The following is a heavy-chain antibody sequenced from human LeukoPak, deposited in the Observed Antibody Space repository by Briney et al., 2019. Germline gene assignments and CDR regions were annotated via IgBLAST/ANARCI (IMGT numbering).Heavy chain of an antibody. Sequence: GGSLRLSCEASGLSFGDYTMHWVRQAPGKGLEWVSLISRNGAATKYADSVRGRFTVSRDNAKNSLYLQMNSLRAEDTAVYYCAREDASGFDYWGQGTLVTVSS. CDR1: GLSFGDYT. CDR3: AREDASGFDY. D-gene: IGHD6-25*01. J-gene: IGHJ4*02. CDR2: ISRNGAAT. V-gene: IGHV3-43*01.